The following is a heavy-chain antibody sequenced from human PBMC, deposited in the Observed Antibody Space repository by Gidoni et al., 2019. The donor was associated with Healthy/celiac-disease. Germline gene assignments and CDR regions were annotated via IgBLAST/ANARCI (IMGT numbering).Heavy chain of an antibody. V-gene: IGHV3-21*01. Sequence: EVQLVESGGGLVKPGGSLRLSCAASGFTFSSYSMNWVRQAPGKGLEWVSSISSSSSYIYYADSVKGRFTISRDNAKNSLYLQRNSLRAEDTAVYYCARDGKLDAFDIWGQGTMVTVSS. J-gene: IGHJ3*02. CDR1: GFTFSSYS. CDR3: ARDGKLDAFDI. CDR2: ISSSSSYI.